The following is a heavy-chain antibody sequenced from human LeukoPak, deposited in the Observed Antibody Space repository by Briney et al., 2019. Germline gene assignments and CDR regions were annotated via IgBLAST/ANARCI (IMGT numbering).Heavy chain of an antibody. Sequence: PSETLSLTCTVSGGSISRYYWSWIRQPPGKGLEWIGYIYYSGSTNYNPSLKSRVTISVDTSKNQFSLKLSSVTAADTAVYYCASGSSGSRIDYWGQGTLVTVSS. CDR2: IYYSGST. CDR3: ASGSSGSRIDY. J-gene: IGHJ4*02. CDR1: GGSISRYY. D-gene: IGHD3-10*01. V-gene: IGHV4-59*01.